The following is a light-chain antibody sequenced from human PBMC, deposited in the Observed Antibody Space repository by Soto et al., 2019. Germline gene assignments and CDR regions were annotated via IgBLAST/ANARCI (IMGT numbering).Light chain of an antibody. Sequence: EIVLTQSPVTLSLSPGERATLSCRASQSVRTYLAWYQVKPGQAPRLLIYDASRRASGVPARFSGSGSGTDLTITISSLEPEDFEVYYCQQRSNWPITFGQGTRLEIK. CDR3: QQRSNWPIT. CDR1: QSVRTY. J-gene: IGKJ5*01. V-gene: IGKV3-11*01. CDR2: DAS.